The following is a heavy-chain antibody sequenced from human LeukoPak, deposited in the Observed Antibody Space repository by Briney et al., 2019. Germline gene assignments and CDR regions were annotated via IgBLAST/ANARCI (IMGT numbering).Heavy chain of an antibody. Sequence: SETLSLTCNVSGGSMSNIYYWGWIRRPPGKGLEWIGNIFYSGITYYNPSLRSRVTIAIDTSKSQFSLKLSSVTAADTAIYYCTRDLGNWDIDYWGQGTLVTVSS. D-gene: IGHD7-27*01. J-gene: IGHJ4*02. V-gene: IGHV4-39*07. CDR3: TRDLGNWDIDY. CDR1: GGSMSNIYY. CDR2: IFYSGIT.